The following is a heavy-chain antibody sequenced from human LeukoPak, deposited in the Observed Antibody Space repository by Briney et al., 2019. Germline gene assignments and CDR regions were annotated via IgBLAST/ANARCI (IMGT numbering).Heavy chain of an antibody. V-gene: IGHV3-30*03. CDR2: ISYDGSNK. D-gene: IGHD3-22*01. CDR1: GFTFSSYG. CDR3: ARESGRIDSSGYYQSHYFDY. Sequence: PGGSLRLSCAASGFTFSSYGMHWVRQAPGKGLEWVAVISYDGSNKYYADSVKGRFTISRDNSKNTLYLQMNSLRAEDTAVYYCARESGRIDSSGYYQSHYFDYWGQGTLVTVSS. J-gene: IGHJ4*02.